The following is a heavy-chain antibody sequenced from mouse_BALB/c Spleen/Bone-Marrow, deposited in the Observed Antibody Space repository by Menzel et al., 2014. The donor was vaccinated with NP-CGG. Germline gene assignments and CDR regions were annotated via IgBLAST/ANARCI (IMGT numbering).Heavy chain of an antibody. CDR3: VAYYRYEYYFDY. Sequence: DVQLQESGAELVRPGALVKLSCKASGFNIKDYYMHWVKQRPEQGLEWIGWIDPENGNTIYDPKFQGKASITADTSSNTAYLQLSSLTSEDTAVYYCVAYYRYEYYFDYRGQGTTLTVSS. CDR1: GFNIKDYY. J-gene: IGHJ2*01. CDR2: IDPENGNT. V-gene: IGHV14-1*02. D-gene: IGHD2-14*01.